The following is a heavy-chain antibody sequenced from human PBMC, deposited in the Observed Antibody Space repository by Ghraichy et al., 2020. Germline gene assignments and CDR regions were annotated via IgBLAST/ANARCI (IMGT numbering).Heavy chain of an antibody. Sequence: SETLSLTCAVYGGSFSGYYWSWIRQPPGKGLEWIGEINHSGSTNYNPSLKSRVTISVDTSRNQFSLNLSSLTAADTAVYYCARGQSGSYFRAYYFDFWAHGALVTVSS. CDR2: INHSGST. CDR3: ARGQSGSYFRAYYFDF. CDR1: GGSFSGYY. V-gene: IGHV4-34*01. D-gene: IGHD1-26*01. J-gene: IGHJ4*01.